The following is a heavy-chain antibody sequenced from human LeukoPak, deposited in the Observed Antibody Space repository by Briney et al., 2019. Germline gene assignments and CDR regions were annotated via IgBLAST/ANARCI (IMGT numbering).Heavy chain of an antibody. CDR3: ARGALQQWLVTS. V-gene: IGHV1-2*02. Sequence: ASVKVSCKASGYTFTGYYMHWVRQAPGQGLEWMGWINPNRGGTNYAQKFQGRVTMTRDTSISTAYMELSRLRSDDTAVYYCARGALQQWLVTSWGQGTLVTVSS. J-gene: IGHJ4*02. CDR2: INPNRGGT. D-gene: IGHD6-19*01. CDR1: GYTFTGYY.